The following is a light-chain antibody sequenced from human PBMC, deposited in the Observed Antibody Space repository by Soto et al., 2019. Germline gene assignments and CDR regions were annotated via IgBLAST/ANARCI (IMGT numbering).Light chain of an antibody. Sequence: EIVLTQSPGTLSMSPEERATLSCRASQSVSSSYLASYQQKPGQAPRVLIYGASSRATGIPDRFSGSGSGTEFTLTISRLEPEDFAVYFCQQYGNSPPNTFGQGTKVDIK. CDR2: GAS. V-gene: IGKV3-20*01. J-gene: IGKJ2*01. CDR3: QQYGNSPPNT. CDR1: QSVSSSY.